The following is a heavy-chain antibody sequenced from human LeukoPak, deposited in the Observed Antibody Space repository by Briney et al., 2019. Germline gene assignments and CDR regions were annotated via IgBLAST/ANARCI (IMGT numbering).Heavy chain of an antibody. CDR1: GGSISSSSYY. CDR2: IYYSGST. D-gene: IGHD3-3*01. V-gene: IGHV4-39*07. CDR3: ARVPDPPTIFGVVIKASYYFDY. Sequence: PSETLSLTCTVSGGSISSSSYYWGWIRQPPGKGLEWIGSIYYSGSTYYNPSLKSRVTISVDTSKNQFSLKLSSVTAADTAVYYCARVPDPPTIFGVVIKASYYFDYWGQGTLVTVSS. J-gene: IGHJ4*02.